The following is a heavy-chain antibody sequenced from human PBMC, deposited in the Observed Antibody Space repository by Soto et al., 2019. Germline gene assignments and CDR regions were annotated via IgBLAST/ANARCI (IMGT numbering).Heavy chain of an antibody. J-gene: IGHJ6*02. CDR3: ARDEEYSSSPGDYYYYGMDV. CDR1: GGSISSSNW. CDR2: IYHSGST. D-gene: IGHD6-6*01. Sequence: PSETLSLTCAVSGGSISSSNWWSWVRQPPGKGLEWIGEIYHSGSTNYNPSLKSRVTISVDKSKNQFSLKLSSVTAADTAVYYCARDEEYSSSPGDYYYYGMDVWGQGTTVTVSS. V-gene: IGHV4-4*02.